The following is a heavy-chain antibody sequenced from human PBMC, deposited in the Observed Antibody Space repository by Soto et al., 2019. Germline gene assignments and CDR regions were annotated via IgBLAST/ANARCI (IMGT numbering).Heavy chain of an antibody. V-gene: IGHV4-31*03. D-gene: IGHD4-17*01. CDR1: GGPFSRGGYY. CDR2: IYQNGDT. Sequence: PSETLSLTCTVSGGPFSRGGYYWGWIRQEPGKGLEWIGYIYQNGDTSYNPSLKSRVTISADTSKTQFSLKLSSVTAADTAVYYCARGDSTVSSVFDYWGQGMLVTVSS. CDR3: ARGDSTVSSVFDY. J-gene: IGHJ4*02.